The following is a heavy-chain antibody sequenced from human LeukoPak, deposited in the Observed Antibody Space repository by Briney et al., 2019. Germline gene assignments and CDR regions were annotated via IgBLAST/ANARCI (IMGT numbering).Heavy chain of an antibody. V-gene: IGHV1-2*06. Sequence: ASVKVSCKASGYIFTDYYMHWVRQAPGQELGWMGRINPNSGGTNYAQKFQGRVTMTRDTSISTAYMELSRLRSDDTAVYYCARGRVGVATIAHNWFDPWGQGTLVTVSS. CDR3: ARGRVGVATIAHNWFDP. CDR2: INPNSGGT. D-gene: IGHD5-12*01. J-gene: IGHJ5*02. CDR1: GYIFTDYY.